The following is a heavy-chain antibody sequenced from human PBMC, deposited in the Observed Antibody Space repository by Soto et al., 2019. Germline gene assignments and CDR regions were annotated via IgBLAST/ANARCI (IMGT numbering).Heavy chain of an antibody. D-gene: IGHD5-12*01. V-gene: IGHV4-4*07. J-gene: IGHJ6*02. CDR3: AGSTRKGVYYYYGMDV. Sequence: SETVSLTCTVSGGSISSYYWSWIRQPAGKGLEWIGRIYTSGSTNYNPSLKSRVTMSVDTSKNQFSLKLSSVTAADTAVYYCAGSTRKGVYYYYGMDVWGQGTTVTVSS. CDR2: IYTSGST. CDR1: GGSISSYY.